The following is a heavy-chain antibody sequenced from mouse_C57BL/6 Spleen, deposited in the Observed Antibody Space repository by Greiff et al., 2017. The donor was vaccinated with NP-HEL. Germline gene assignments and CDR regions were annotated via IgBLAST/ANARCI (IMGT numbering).Heavy chain of an antibody. V-gene: IGHV1-26*01. CDR1: GYTFTDYY. Sequence: EVQLQQSGPELVKPGASVKISCKASGYTFTDYYMNWVKQSHGKSLEWIGDINPNNGGTSYNQKFKGKATLTVDKSSRTAYMELRSLTSEDSAVYYCASYDYDVAMDYWGQGTSVTVSS. CDR2: INPNNGGT. D-gene: IGHD2-4*01. CDR3: ASYDYDVAMDY. J-gene: IGHJ4*01.